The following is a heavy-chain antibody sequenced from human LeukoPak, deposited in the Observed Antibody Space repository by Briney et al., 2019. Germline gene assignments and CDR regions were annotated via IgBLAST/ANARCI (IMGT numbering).Heavy chain of an antibody. Sequence: PGGSLRLSCAASGFTFSSFEMNWVRQAPGKGLEWVSYISNSGGTVDYADSVRGRFTISRDNAKNTLYLQMNSLRAEDMAVYYCARERRSSGWYDAFDMRGQGTMVTVSS. D-gene: IGHD6-19*01. CDR3: ARERRSSGWYDAFDM. CDR2: ISNSGGTV. V-gene: IGHV3-48*03. CDR1: GFTFSSFE. J-gene: IGHJ3*02.